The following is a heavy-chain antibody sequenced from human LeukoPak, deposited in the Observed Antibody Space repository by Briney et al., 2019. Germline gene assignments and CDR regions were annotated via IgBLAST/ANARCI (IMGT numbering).Heavy chain of an antibody. Sequence: SVKVSCKASGGTFSSYAISWVRQAPGHGREWMGGIIPIFGTANYTQKFQGKVTITADESTSTAYMELSSLRSEDTAVYYCARESGGNSGYDFGYWGQGTLVTVSS. V-gene: IGHV1-69*13. D-gene: IGHD5-12*01. CDR3: ARESGGNSGYDFGY. CDR2: IIPIFGTA. J-gene: IGHJ4*02. CDR1: GGTFSSYA.